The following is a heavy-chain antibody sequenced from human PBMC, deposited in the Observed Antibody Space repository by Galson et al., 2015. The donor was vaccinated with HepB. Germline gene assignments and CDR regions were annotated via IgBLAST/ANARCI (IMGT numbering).Heavy chain of an antibody. Sequence: SLRLSCAASGFTFSSYAMSWVRQAPGKGLEWVSAISGSGGSTYYADSVKGRFTISRDNSKNTLYLQMNSLRAEDTAVYYCAKSRSTSCYRRSDFDYWGQGTLVTVSS. V-gene: IGHV3-23*01. CDR2: ISGSGGST. J-gene: IGHJ4*02. D-gene: IGHD2-2*02. CDR3: AKSRSTSCYRRSDFDY. CDR1: GFTFSSYA.